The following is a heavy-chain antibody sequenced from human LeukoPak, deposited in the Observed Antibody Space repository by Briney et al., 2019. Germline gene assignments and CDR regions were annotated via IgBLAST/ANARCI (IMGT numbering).Heavy chain of an antibody. J-gene: IGHJ5*02. D-gene: IGHD2-2*01. CDR2: TTYSGDVT. V-gene: IGHV3-23*01. CDR1: GFTFSSNG. Sequence: GGSLRLSCVASGFTFSSNGMDWVRQAPGKGLEWVATTTYSGDVTYYSDSVKGRFTVSRDNPKNTLYLQMNNLGAEDTAVYYCARDQAHAASWFAPWGQGTLVTVSS. CDR3: ARDQAHAASWFAP.